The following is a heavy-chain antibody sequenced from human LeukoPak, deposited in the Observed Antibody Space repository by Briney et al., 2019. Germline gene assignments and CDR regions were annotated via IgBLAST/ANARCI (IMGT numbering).Heavy chain of an antibody. Sequence: SWVRQAPGKGLEWVGHISYSGSPYHNPSLKSRLTISMDTSKNQFSLNLSSVTVADTAVYYCARRGSGWFDYWGQGTLVTVSS. D-gene: IGHD6-19*01. J-gene: IGHJ4*02. V-gene: IGHV4-30-4*08. CDR3: ARRGSGWFDY. CDR2: ISYSGSP.